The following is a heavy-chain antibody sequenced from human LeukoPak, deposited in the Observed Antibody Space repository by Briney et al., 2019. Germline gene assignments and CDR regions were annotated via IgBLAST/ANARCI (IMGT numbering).Heavy chain of an antibody. Sequence: SETLSLTCAVYGGSFSGYYWSWIRQPPGKGLEWIGSIYYSGSTYYNPSLKSRVTISVDTSKNQFSLKLSSVTAADTAVYFCTRDTGTTGEVKFDPWGQGTLVTVSS. CDR2: IYYSGST. CDR3: TRDTGTTGEVKFDP. V-gene: IGHV4-34*01. J-gene: IGHJ5*02. D-gene: IGHD4-17*01. CDR1: GGSFSGYY.